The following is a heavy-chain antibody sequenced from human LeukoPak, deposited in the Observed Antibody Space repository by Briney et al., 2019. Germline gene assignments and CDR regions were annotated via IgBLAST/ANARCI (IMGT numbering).Heavy chain of an antibody. V-gene: IGHV4-59*01. Sequence: SETLSLTCTVSGGSISSYYWSWIRQPPGKGLEWIGYIYYSGSTNYNPSLKSRVTISVDTSKNQFSLKLSSVTAADTAVYYYAGGYSSGWYYYWGQGTRGTVSS. J-gene: IGHJ4*02. CDR3: AGGYSSGWYYY. CDR1: GGSISSYY. D-gene: IGHD6-19*01. CDR2: IYYSGST.